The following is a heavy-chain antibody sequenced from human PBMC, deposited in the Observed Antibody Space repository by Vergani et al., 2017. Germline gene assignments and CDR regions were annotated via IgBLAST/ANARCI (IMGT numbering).Heavy chain of an antibody. V-gene: IGHV4-31*03. CDR1: GDSLSSSDHY. Sequence: QVQLQESGPGLVKPSQTLSLTCTVSGDSLSSSDHYWSWIRQRSDKGLEWVGHIFRSGTTYYNPSLKSRLLMSVDTSKNQFSLKLTSVTAADTAMYYCARENVVIARIFDFLGQGTLVTVSS. J-gene: IGHJ4*02. CDR3: ARENVVIARIFDF. CDR2: IFRSGTT. D-gene: IGHD2-21*01.